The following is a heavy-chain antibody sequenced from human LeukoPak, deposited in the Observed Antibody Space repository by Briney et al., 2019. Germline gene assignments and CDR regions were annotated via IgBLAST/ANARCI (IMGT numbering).Heavy chain of an antibody. CDR1: GFTFSSYV. D-gene: IGHD5-18*01. CDR3: AKDSSDHSYGWSWRYFDY. V-gene: IGHV3-30*02. Sequence: PGGSLRLSCAASGFTFSSYVMHWVRQAPGKGLEWVAFIRYDGSNKYYSDSVKGRFTISRDNSKNTLYLQMNSLRPEDTAVYYCAKDSSDHSYGWSWRYFDYRGQGTLVTVSS. J-gene: IGHJ4*02. CDR2: IRYDGSNK.